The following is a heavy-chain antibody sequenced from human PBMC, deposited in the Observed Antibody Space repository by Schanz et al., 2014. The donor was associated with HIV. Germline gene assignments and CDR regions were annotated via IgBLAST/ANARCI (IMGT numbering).Heavy chain of an antibody. CDR3: VQDPEMDAITGYFPY. CDR2: VTSSGSTA. D-gene: IGHD3-16*01. Sequence: EVHLLQSGGGLVQPGGSLRLSCVSSGFTFSNYVMGWVRQAPGKGLEWVSSVTSSGSTANYANPVRGRFTISRDNSKNTVSLQMSSLRVEDTAVYYCVQDPEMDAITGYFPYWGQGTLVTVSS. V-gene: IGHV3-23*01. J-gene: IGHJ4*02. CDR1: GFTFSNYV.